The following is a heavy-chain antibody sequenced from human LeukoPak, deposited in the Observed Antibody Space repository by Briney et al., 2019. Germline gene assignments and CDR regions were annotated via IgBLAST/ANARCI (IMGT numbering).Heavy chain of an antibody. J-gene: IGHJ4*02. CDR2: IYPGDSDT. CDR3: ARLHPADYCSGGSCYTGALSY. V-gene: IGHV5-51*03. D-gene: IGHD2-15*01. Sequence: PGESLKISCKGSGYSFTSYWIGWERQMPGKGLEWMGIIYPGDSDTRYSPSFQGQVTISADKSISTAYLQWSSLKASDTAMYYCARLHPADYCSGGSCYTGALSYWGQGTLVTVSS. CDR1: GYSFTSYW.